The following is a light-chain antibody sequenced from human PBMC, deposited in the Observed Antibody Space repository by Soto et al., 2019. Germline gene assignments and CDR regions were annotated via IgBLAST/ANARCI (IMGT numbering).Light chain of an antibody. CDR3: CSYAGNSEV. Sequence: QSALTQPASVSGSPGQSITIPCTGTSGDVGGYNLVSWYQQHPGKAPKLMIYEVTERPSGVSNRFSGSKSGNTASLTISGIQNDDEADYYCCSYAGNSEVFGTGTKLTVL. V-gene: IGLV2-23*02. CDR2: EVT. CDR1: SGDVGGYNL. J-gene: IGLJ1*01.